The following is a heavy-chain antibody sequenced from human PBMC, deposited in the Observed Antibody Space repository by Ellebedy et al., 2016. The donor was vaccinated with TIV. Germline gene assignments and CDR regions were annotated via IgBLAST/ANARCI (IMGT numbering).Heavy chain of an antibody. D-gene: IGHD3-3*01. CDR2: IYDSGRT. J-gene: IGHJ3*02. V-gene: IGHV4-39*01. CDR1: GGSISGTYTSYY. CDR3: ARRDGVVTDAFDI. Sequence: SETLSLXXNVSGGSISGTYTSYYWGWIRQPPGKGLEWIGSIYDSGRTHYNPSLKSRVTISVDTSKNQFSLKLSSVTAADTGTYYCARRDGVVTDAFDIWGQGTMVTASS.